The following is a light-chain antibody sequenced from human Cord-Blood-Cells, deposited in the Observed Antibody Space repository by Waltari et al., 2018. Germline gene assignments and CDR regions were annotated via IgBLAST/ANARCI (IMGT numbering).Light chain of an antibody. CDR2: EVS. V-gene: IGLV2-8*01. CDR1: SSDVGGYNY. Sequence: QSALTQPPSASGSPGQSVTISCTGTSSDVGGYNYVSWYQQHPGKAPKLMIDEVSKRPSGVPDRFSGSKSGNTASLTVSGLQAEDEADYYCSSYAGSNNFGVFCGGTKLTVL. CDR3: SSYAGSNNFGV. J-gene: IGLJ2*01.